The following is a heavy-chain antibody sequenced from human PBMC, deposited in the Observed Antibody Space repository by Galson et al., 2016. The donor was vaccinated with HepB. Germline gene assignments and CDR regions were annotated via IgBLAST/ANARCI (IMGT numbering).Heavy chain of an antibody. V-gene: IGHV3-7*01. CDR3: AREKAAEYYLDY. Sequence: SLRLSCAASGFRFSYYWMSWVRQAPGKGLEWVSNIKHDVSEKYYVDSVKGRFTISRDNAKNSLYLQMNSLRADDTAVYYCAREKAAEYYLDYWGQGTLVTVSS. CDR2: IKHDVSEK. D-gene: IGHD6-13*01. CDR1: GFRFSYYW. J-gene: IGHJ4*02.